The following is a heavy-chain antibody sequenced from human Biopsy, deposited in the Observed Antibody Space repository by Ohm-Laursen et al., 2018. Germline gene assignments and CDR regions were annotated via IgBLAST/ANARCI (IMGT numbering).Heavy chain of an antibody. CDR1: GGPIDSYY. CDR2: IHYTGHI. CDR3: ARNRVDVVKVTTIGWNFDL. Sequence: SDTLSLTCTVSGGPIDSYYWSWIRQTPEKGLEWIGYIHYTGHIRINPPLNSRATISVDTSKDQFSLKLSSLTAADTAIYYCARNRVDVVKVTTIGWNFDLWGRGTLVTVS. D-gene: IGHD5-12*01. V-gene: IGHV4-59*08. J-gene: IGHJ2*01.